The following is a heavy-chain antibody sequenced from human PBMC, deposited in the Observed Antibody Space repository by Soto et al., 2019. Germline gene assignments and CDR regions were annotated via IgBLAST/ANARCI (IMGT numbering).Heavy chain of an antibody. Sequence: LSLTCAASGFTFSSYAMHWVRQAPGKGLEWVAVISYDGSNKYYADSVKGRFTISRDNSKNTLYLQMNSLRAEDTAVYYCARDTAMGNYFDYWGQGTLVTVSS. CDR1: GFTFSSYA. J-gene: IGHJ4*02. D-gene: IGHD5-18*01. V-gene: IGHV3-30-3*01. CDR2: ISYDGSNK. CDR3: ARDTAMGNYFDY.